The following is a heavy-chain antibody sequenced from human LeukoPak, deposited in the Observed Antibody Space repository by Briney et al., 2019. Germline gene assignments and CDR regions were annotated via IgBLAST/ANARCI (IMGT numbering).Heavy chain of an antibody. V-gene: IGHV3-74*01. CDR1: GFSFSSYW. Sequence: GGSLRLSCAASGFSFSSYWMHWVRQAPGTGLVWVSRIKSDGSTTNYADFVKGRFTISRDNAKNTLYLQMNSLRDEDTAVYYCARGARYYDSSWGQGTLVTVSS. J-gene: IGHJ4*02. D-gene: IGHD3-22*01. CDR3: ARGARYYDSS. CDR2: IKSDGSTT.